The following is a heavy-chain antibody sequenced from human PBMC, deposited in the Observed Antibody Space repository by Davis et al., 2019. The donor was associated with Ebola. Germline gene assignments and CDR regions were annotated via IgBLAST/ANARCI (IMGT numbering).Heavy chain of an antibody. J-gene: IGHJ6*02. V-gene: IGHV4-4*02. Sequence: SETLSLACAVSGGSISSSNWWSWVRQPPGKGLEWIGEIYHSGSTNYNPSLKSRVTISVDTSKNQFSLKLSSVTAADTAVYYCARGGGTAAGYYYYGMDVWGQGTTVTVSS. CDR3: ARGGGTAAGYYYYGMDV. CDR2: IYHSGST. CDR1: GGSISSSNW. D-gene: IGHD6-13*01.